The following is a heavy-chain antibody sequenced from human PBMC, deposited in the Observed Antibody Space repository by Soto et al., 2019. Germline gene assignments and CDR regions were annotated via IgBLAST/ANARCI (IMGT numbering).Heavy chain of an antibody. J-gene: IGHJ4*02. Sequence: SETLSLTCTVSGGSISSYYWSWIRQPPGKGLEWIGYIYYSGSTNYNPSLKSRVTISVDTSKNQFSLKLSSVTAADTAVYYCARDVGDGYNTAFDYWGQGTLVTVSS. CDR1: GGSISSYY. V-gene: IGHV4-59*01. CDR2: IYYSGST. CDR3: ARDVGDGYNTAFDY. D-gene: IGHD1-26*01.